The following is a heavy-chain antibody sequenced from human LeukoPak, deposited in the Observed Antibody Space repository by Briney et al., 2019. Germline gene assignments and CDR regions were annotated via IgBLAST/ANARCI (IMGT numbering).Heavy chain of an antibody. V-gene: IGHV3-7*01. CDR3: ARGLAPPVGAGDY. J-gene: IGHJ4*02. CDR1: GFTFSSYW. CDR2: IKQDGSEK. D-gene: IGHD1-26*01. Sequence: GGSLRLSCAASGFTFSSYWMSWGRQAPGKGLEWVANIKQDGSEKYYVDSVEGRFTISRDNAKNSLYLQMNSLRAEDTAVYYCARGLAPPVGAGDYWGQGTLVTVSS.